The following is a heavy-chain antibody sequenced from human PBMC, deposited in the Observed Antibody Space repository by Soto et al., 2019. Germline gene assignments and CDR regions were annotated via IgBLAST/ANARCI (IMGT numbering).Heavy chain of an antibody. CDR1: GGTFSSYA. CDR2: IIPIFGTA. CDR3: ARDKGWLQFLGYYFDY. V-gene: IGHV1-69*01. Sequence: QVQLVQSGAEVKKPGSSVKVSCKASGGTFSSYAISWVRQAPGQGLEWMGGIIPIFGTANYAQKFQGRVTLTADESTSTAYMELSSLRSEDTAVYYCARDKGWLQFLGYYFDYWGQGTLVTVSS. D-gene: IGHD5-12*01. J-gene: IGHJ4*02.